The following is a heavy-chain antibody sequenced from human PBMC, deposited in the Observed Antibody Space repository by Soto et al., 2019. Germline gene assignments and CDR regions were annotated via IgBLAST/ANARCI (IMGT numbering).Heavy chain of an antibody. D-gene: IGHD6-19*01. V-gene: IGHV3-23*01. Sequence: EVQLLESGGGLLQPGGSLRLSCTASGLTFSNYAMTWVRQAPGKGLEWVSTITCSGGVTYYAVSVKGRFTISRDNSKNTLYLQMPNLRADDTDVYYCAKEMHASTVADYFDYWGQGTLVTVSS. CDR2: ITCSGGVT. J-gene: IGHJ4*02. CDR1: GLTFSNYA. CDR3: AKEMHASTVADYFDY.